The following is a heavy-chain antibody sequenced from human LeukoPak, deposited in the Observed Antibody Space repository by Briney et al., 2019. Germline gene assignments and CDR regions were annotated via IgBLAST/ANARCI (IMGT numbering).Heavy chain of an antibody. Sequence: GESLKISCKGSGYSFTSDWISWVRQMPGKGLEWMGRIDPSDSYTNYSPSFQGHVTISADKSISTAYLQWSSLKASDTAIYYCARHFGAVGAFDCWGQGSLITVSS. D-gene: IGHD1-26*01. CDR1: GYSFTSDW. V-gene: IGHV5-10-1*01. J-gene: IGHJ4*02. CDR3: ARHFGAVGAFDC. CDR2: IDPSDSYT.